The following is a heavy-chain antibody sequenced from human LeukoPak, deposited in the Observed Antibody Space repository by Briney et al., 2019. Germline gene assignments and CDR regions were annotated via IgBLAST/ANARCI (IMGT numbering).Heavy chain of an antibody. V-gene: IGHV3-23*01. CDR1: ELTFSSYA. CDR2: ISGSGGST. J-gene: IGHJ4*02. Sequence: PGGSLRLSCAASELTFSSYAMSWVRQAPGKGLEWVSAISGSGGSTYYADSVKGRFTISRDNSKNTLYLQMNSLRAEDTAVYYCAKDYDILTGPFDYWGQGTLVTVSS. D-gene: IGHD3-9*01. CDR3: AKDYDILTGPFDY.